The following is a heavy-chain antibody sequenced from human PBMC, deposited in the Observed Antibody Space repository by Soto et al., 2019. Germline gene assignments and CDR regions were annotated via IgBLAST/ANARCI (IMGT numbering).Heavy chain of an antibody. CDR2: VVPMYDSV. J-gene: IGHJ4*02. CDR3: ASWRSYSGSYCSDY. CDR1: GGTFNTYT. Sequence: SVKVSCKASGGTFNTYTINWLRQAPGRGLEWVGQVVPMYDSVNYAETFQGRVTITVDKSTNTAYMELTSLRSQDTALYFCASWRSYSGSYCSDYWGQGTLVTVSS. V-gene: IGHV1-69*06. D-gene: IGHD1-26*01.